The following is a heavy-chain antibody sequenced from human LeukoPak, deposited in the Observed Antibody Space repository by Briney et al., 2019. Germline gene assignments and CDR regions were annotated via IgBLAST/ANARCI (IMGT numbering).Heavy chain of an antibody. Sequence: GGSLRLSCAASGFTFSSYWMSWVRQAPGKGPEWVANIKQDGSEKYYVDSVKGRFTISRDDAKNSLYLQMNSLRAKDTAVYYCARDDPTTGTDYWGQGTLVTVSS. CDR2: IKQDGSEK. V-gene: IGHV3-7*01. CDR3: ARDDPTTGTDY. CDR1: GFTFSSYW. J-gene: IGHJ4*02. D-gene: IGHD4-17*01.